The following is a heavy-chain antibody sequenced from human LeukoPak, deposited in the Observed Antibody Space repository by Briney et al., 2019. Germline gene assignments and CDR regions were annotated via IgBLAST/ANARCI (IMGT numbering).Heavy chain of an antibody. Sequence: SETLSLTCAVYGGSFSGYYWSWIRQPAGKGLEWIGRIYTSGSTNYNPSLKSRVTMSVDTSKNQFSLKLSSVTAADTAVYYCAREAYCGGDCYYLFDYWGQGALVTVSS. CDR2: IYTSGST. CDR3: AREAYCGGDCYYLFDY. V-gene: IGHV4-4*07. CDR1: GGSFSGYY. D-gene: IGHD2-21*02. J-gene: IGHJ4*02.